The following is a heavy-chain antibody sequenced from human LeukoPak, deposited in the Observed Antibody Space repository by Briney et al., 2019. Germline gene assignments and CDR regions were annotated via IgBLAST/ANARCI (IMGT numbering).Heavy chain of an antibody. V-gene: IGHV4-59*01. CDR1: GGSISSYY. J-gene: IGHJ3*02. D-gene: IGHD1-26*01. CDR3: ASSGSFGVEAFDI. CDR2: IYYSGST. Sequence: SETLSLTCTVSGGSISSYYWSWIRQPPGKGLEWIGYIYYSGSTNYNPSLKSRVTIPVDTSKNQFSLKLSSVTAADTAVYYCASSGSFGVEAFDIWGQGTMVTVSS.